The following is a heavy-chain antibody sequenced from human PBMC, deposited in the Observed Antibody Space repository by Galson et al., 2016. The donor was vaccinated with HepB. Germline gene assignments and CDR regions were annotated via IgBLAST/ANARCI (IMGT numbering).Heavy chain of an antibody. D-gene: IGHD6-19*01. J-gene: IGHJ4*02. Sequence: SVKVSCKASGYTFTNYYMHWVRQAPRQGLQWMGIINPTGSSTSHAQKFQGRVTLTRDTSTSTVYMELSSLRSEDTAVYYCARSPQWLEHFDYWGQGTLVTVSS. CDR2: INPTGSST. V-gene: IGHV1-46*01. CDR1: GYTFTNYY. CDR3: ARSPQWLEHFDY.